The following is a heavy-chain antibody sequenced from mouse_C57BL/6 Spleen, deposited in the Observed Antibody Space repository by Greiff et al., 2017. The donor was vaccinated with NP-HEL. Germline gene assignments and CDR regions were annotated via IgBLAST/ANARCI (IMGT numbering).Heavy chain of an antibody. J-gene: IGHJ2*01. CDR2: IRNKANGYTT. V-gene: IGHV7-3*01. CDR1: GFTFTDYY. CDR3: ARYNYRSLDGYYFDY. Sequence: EVKLVESGGGLVQPGGSLSLSCAASGFTFTDYYMSWVRQPPGKALEWLGFIRNKANGYTTEYSASVKGRFTISRDNSQSILYLQMNALRAEDSATYYCARYNYRSLDGYYFDYWGQGTTLTVSS. D-gene: IGHD1-1*01.